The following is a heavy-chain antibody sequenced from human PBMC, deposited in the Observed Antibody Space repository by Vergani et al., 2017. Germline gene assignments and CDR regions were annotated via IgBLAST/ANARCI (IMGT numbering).Heavy chain of an antibody. CDR1: GGSISSHY. CDR3: ARSDGCSSTSCYDDAFDI. V-gene: IGHV4-59*11. Sequence: QVQLQESGPGLVKPSETLSLTCTVSGGSISSHYWSWIRQPPGKGLEWIGYIYYSGSTNYNPSLKSRVTISVDTSKNQFSLKLSSVTAADTAVDYCARSDGCSSTSCYDDAFDIWGQGTMVTVSS. CDR2: IYYSGST. D-gene: IGHD2-2*01. J-gene: IGHJ3*02.